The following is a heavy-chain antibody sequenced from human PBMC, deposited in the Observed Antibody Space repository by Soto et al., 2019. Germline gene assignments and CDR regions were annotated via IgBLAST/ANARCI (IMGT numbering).Heavy chain of an antibody. D-gene: IGHD2-2*01. J-gene: IGHJ6*02. V-gene: IGHV1-69*13. CDR3: ARGCLGYCSSTSCPNKRPYGMDV. CDR1: GGTFSSYA. Sequence: SVKVSCKASGGTFSSYAISWVRRAPGQGLEWMGGIIPIFGTANYAQKFQGRVTITADESTSTAYMELSSLRSEDTAVYYCARGCLGYCSSTSCPNKRPYGMDVWGQGTTVTVSS. CDR2: IIPIFGTA.